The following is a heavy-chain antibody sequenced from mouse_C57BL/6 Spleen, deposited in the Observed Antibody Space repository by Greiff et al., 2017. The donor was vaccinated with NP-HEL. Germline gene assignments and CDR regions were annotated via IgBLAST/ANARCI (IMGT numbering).Heavy chain of an antibody. D-gene: IGHD2-4*01. CDR1: GFTFSSYA. CDR3: ARDDYDDEYYFDY. Sequence: EVKLVESGGGLVKPGGSLKLSCAASGFTFSSYAMSWVRQTPEQRLEWVATISDGGSYTYYPDNVKGRFTISRDNAKNNLYLQMSHLKSEDTAMYYCARDDYDDEYYFDYWGQGTTLTVSS. CDR2: ISDGGSYT. V-gene: IGHV5-4*03. J-gene: IGHJ2*01.